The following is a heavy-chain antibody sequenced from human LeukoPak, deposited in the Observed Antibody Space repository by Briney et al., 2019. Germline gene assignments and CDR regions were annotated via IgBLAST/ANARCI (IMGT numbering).Heavy chain of an antibody. CDR2: INHREST. CDR3: VRGSAQKNYYYYYGMDV. CDR1: GGFSSSYY. V-gene: IGHV4-34*01. D-gene: IGHD6-19*01. Sequence: SETLSLTCTVSGGFSSSYYWSWIRQPAGKGLEWIGEINHRESTNYNPSLKSRVTISVDTSKSQFSLKLSSVTAADTAVYFCVRGSAQKNYYYYYGMDVWGQGTTVTVSS. J-gene: IGHJ6*02.